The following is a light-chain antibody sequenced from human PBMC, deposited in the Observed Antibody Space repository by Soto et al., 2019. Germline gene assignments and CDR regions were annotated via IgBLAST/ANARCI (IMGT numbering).Light chain of an antibody. Sequence: EIVLTQSPATLSLSPGERATLSCRASQSVSSYLAWYQQKPGQARRLLIYDASNRATGIPARFSGSGSGTDFTLTISSLEPEDFAVYYCQQRSNWPVTFGQGTKVEIK. V-gene: IGKV3-11*01. J-gene: IGKJ1*01. CDR2: DAS. CDR3: QQRSNWPVT. CDR1: QSVSSY.